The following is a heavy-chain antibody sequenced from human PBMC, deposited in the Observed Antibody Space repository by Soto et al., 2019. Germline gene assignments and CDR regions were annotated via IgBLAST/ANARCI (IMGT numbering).Heavy chain of an antibody. V-gene: IGHV5-51*01. Sequence: GESLKISCQGSGYSFTNYWIGWVRQMPGKGLEWMGIIYPGDSDTRYSPSFQGQVTISADKSISTVYLQWSSLKASDTAMYYCAVRRNFSATDYWGQGTLVTVS. D-gene: IGHD3-10*01. J-gene: IGHJ4*02. CDR3: AVRRNFSATDY. CDR1: GYSFTNYW. CDR2: IYPGDSDT.